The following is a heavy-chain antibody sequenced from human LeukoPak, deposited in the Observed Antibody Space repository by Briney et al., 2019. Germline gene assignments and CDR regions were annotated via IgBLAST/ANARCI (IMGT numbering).Heavy chain of an antibody. J-gene: IGHJ6*02. CDR2: INPSGGST. V-gene: IGHV1-46*01. CDR1: GYTFTSYY. D-gene: IGHD1-14*01. Sequence: ASVKVSCKASGYTFTSYYMHWVRQAPGQGLEWMGIINPSGGSTTYAQKFQGRVTMTSDTSTSTIYMELSSLRSEDTAVYYCASRPNLNYYGMDVWGQGTTVTVSS. CDR3: ASRPNLNYYGMDV.